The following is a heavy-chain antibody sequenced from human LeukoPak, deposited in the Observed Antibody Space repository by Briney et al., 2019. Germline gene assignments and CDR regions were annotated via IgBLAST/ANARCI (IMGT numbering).Heavy chain of an antibody. CDR2: IKQDGGEK. J-gene: IGHJ4*02. Sequence: EGSLRLSCAASGFTFSSYWKSWVRQAPGKGLEWVANIKQDGGEKYYVDSVKGRFTISRDNAKNSLYLQMNSLRPEDTAVYYCAGRGDGNLYYFDHWGQGTLVTASS. CDR1: GFTFSSYW. CDR3: AGRGDGNLYYFDH. V-gene: IGHV3-7*04. D-gene: IGHD5-24*01.